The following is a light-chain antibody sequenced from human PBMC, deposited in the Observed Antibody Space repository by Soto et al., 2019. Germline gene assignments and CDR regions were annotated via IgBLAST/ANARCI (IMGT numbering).Light chain of an antibody. CDR1: QSVSSSY. CDR2: GAF. CDR3: QHYASSRCT. V-gene: IGKV3-20*01. Sequence: EIGLTQSPGTLSLSPGERATLSCRASQSVSSSYLAWYHQKPGQAPSLLIYGAFSRATGIPDRVSGSGSGTDFTLTISRLEPEDVAVYYCQHYASSRCTFGQATKLEIK. J-gene: IGKJ2*02.